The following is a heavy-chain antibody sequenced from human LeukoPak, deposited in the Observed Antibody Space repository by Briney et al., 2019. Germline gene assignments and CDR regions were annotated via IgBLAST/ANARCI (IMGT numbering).Heavy chain of an antibody. V-gene: IGHV1-69*02. CDR2: IIPILGIA. D-gene: IGHD4-11*01. J-gene: IGHJ6*03. CDR1: GGTFSSYT. Sequence: GASVKVSCKASGGTFSSYTISWVRQAPGQGLEWMGRIIPILGIANYAQKFQGRVTITADKSTSTAYRELSSLRSEDTAVYYCARGSNYDYYYMDVWGKGTTVTVSS. CDR3: ARGSNYDYYYMDV.